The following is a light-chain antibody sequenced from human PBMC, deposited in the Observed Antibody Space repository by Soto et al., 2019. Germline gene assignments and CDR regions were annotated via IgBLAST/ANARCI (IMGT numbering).Light chain of an antibody. J-gene: IGLJ1*01. CDR1: SSDIGHYDY. CDR2: HVT. V-gene: IGLV2-14*03. Sequence: QSVLAQPASVSGSPGQSITISCTGTSSDIGHYDYVSWYQQHPGKAPKLMIYHVTYRPSGVSNRYSGSKSGNSASLTISGLQADEEADYYCCSLTTSHTYVFGSGTKVTVL. CDR3: CSLTTSHTYV.